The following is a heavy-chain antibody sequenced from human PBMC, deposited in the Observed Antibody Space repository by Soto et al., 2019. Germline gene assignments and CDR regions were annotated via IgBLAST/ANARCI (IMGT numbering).Heavy chain of an antibody. J-gene: IGHJ4*02. CDR3: ARDVSGFEYFDF. CDR2: ISYDGSNQ. V-gene: IGHV3-30*03. Sequence: PGGSLRLSCAASGFTFNIYGMHWVRQAPDKGLEWVALISYDGSNQYYADSVKGRFTISRDNSKNTLFLQMNTLRAEDTAVYYCARDVSGFEYFDFWGQGTLVTVSS. D-gene: IGHD3-9*01. CDR1: GFTFNIYG.